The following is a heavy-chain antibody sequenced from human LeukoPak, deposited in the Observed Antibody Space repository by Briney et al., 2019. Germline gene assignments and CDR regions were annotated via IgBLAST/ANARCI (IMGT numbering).Heavy chain of an antibody. J-gene: IGHJ3*02. CDR1: GGSFNTYY. CDR3: ARLAIAARLAPFDI. CDR2: IYHTGNT. Sequence: PSETLSLTRTVSGGSFNTYYWSWIRQSPGKGLEWMGYIYHTGNTNYNPSLKSRVTISIDTSQNQFSLNLTSVTAADTAVYYCARLAIAARLAPFDIWGQGTMVTVSS. D-gene: IGHD6-6*01. V-gene: IGHV4-59*08.